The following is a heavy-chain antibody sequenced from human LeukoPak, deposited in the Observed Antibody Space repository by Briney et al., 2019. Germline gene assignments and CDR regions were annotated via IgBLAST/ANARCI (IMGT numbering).Heavy chain of an antibody. CDR1: QFSFSSYA. D-gene: IGHD3-3*01. CDR3: PILFSFGVTTSAPHFDY. J-gene: IGHJ4*01. Sequence: PGGSLRLSCAAPQFSFSSYAMSWGRQAPGKGLEWVSGISHSGGTTYYADSVKGRFTISRDNSKNTLYLQMNSLRAEDSAVYYCPILFSFGVTTSAPHFDYWGHGTLVTVSS. CDR2: ISHSGGTT. V-gene: IGHV3-23*01.